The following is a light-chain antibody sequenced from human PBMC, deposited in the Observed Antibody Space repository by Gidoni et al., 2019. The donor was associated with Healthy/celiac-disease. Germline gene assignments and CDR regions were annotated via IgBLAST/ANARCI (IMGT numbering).Light chain of an antibody. J-gene: IGLJ2*01. CDR1: SRDVGGYDY. CDR3: CSYAGSYTYVV. V-gene: IGLV2-11*01. Sequence: SALTQPRTVSGSPGQSVTISCTGTSRDVGGYDYVSWCPQHPGKAPKLIISDVTKRPSGVPGRFSGSKSGNTASLTISGLQTEDEADYYCCSYAGSYTYVVFGGGTKLTVL. CDR2: DVT.